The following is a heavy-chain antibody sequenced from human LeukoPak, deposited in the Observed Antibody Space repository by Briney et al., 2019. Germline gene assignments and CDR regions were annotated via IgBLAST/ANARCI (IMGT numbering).Heavy chain of an antibody. CDR2: IYYSGST. V-gene: IGHV4-59*13. D-gene: IGHD6-19*01. CDR3: ARIAWSSGWDNWFDP. J-gene: IGHJ5*02. Sequence: SETLFLTCTVSGGSISSYYWSSIRQPPGKGLEWIGYIYYSGSTNYNPSLKSRVTISVDTSKNQFSLKLSSVTAADTAVYYCARIAWSSGWDNWFDPWGQGTLVTVSS. CDR1: GGSISSYY.